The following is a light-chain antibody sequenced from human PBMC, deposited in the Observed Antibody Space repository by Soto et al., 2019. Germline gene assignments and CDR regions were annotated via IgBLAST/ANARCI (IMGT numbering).Light chain of an antibody. CDR1: QSISSY. CDR2: AAS. CDR3: QQSYSKRGGT. J-gene: IGKJ1*01. Sequence: DIPMTQSPSSLSASVGDRVTITCRASQSISSYLNWYQQKPGKAPKLLIYAASSLQSGVPSRFSGSGSGTDFTLTISSLQPEDFATYYCQQSYSKRGGTFGQGTKVEIK. V-gene: IGKV1-39*01.